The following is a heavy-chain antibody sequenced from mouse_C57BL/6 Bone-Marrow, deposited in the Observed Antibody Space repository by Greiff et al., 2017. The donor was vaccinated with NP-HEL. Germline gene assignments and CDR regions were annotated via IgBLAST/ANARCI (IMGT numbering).Heavy chain of an antibody. CDR2: IYPGDGDT. J-gene: IGHJ4*01. CDR3: ARFYAMDY. Sequence: QVQLQQSGPELVQPGASVKISCKASGYAFSSSWMNWVKQRPGKGLEWIGRIYPGDGDTNSNGKFKGKATLTADKSSSTAYMQLSSLTSEDSAVYFCARFYAMDYWGQGTSVTVSS. CDR1: GYAFSSSW. V-gene: IGHV1-82*01.